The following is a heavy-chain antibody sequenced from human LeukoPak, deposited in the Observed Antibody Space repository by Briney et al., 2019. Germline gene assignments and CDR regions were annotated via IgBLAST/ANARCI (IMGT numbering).Heavy chain of an antibody. CDR3: VGIVVVTADLDY. D-gene: IGHD2-21*02. Sequence: SETLSLTCGVSGGSISSTNWWSWVRQPPGKGLEWIGSIYYSGSTYYNPSLKSRVTISVDTSKNQFSLKLSSVTAADTAVYYCVGIVVVTADLDYWGQGTLVTVSS. CDR1: GGSISSTNW. V-gene: IGHV4-39*01. J-gene: IGHJ4*02. CDR2: IYYSGST.